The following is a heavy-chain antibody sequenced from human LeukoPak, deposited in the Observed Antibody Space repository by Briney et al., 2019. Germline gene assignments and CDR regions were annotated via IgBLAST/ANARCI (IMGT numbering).Heavy chain of an antibody. V-gene: IGHV3-23*01. CDR1: GFSNYA. J-gene: IGHJ4*02. D-gene: IGHD3-3*01. CDR3: AKWGDNDFLRGYYVSDY. CDR2: ITGSGGNT. Sequence: PGASLRLSCVASGFSNYAMSWVRQAPGKGLEWVSAITGSGGNTYYADSVKGRFTISRDNSKNTVFLQMNSLRAEDTAVYYCAKWGDNDFLRGYYVSDYWGQGTLVTVSS.